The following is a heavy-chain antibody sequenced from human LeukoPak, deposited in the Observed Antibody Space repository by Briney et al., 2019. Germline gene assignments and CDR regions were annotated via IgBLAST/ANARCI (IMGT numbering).Heavy chain of an antibody. CDR2: IYYSGST. V-gene: IGHV4-4*07. D-gene: IGHD6-13*01. J-gene: IGHJ5*02. CDR1: GGSISSYY. CDR3: ARDQQLTNWFDP. Sequence: SETLSLTCTVSGGSISSYYWNWIRQPAGKGLEWIGSIYYSGSTYYNPSLKSRVTISVDTSKNQFSLKLSSVTAADTAVYYCARDQQLTNWFDPWGQGTLVTVSS.